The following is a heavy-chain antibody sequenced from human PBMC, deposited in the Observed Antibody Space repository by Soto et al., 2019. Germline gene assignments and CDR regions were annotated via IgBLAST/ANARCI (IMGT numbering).Heavy chain of an antibody. CDR3: ARAPAGDYTLYHYYTMDV. J-gene: IGHJ6*02. Sequence: VQLVASGGGVVQPGTSLRLSCEASGFTFSDHAMHWVRQAPGKGLEWVAVVWFDGGNKFYTDSVKDRFTISRDNSKNTLFLQMNSLRVVDTAVYYCARAPAGDYTLYHYYTMDVWGQGTPVTVSS. CDR2: VWFDGGNK. D-gene: IGHD4-17*01. CDR1: GFTFSDHA. V-gene: IGHV3-33*01.